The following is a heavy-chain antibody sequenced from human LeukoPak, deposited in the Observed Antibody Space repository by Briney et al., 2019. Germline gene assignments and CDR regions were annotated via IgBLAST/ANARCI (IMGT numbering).Heavy chain of an antibody. V-gene: IGHV4-39*01. J-gene: IGHJ3*02. Sequence: SETLSLTCTVSGGSISSSSYYWGWIRQPPGKGLEWIGSIYYSGSTYYNPSLKSRVTISVDTSKNQFSLKLSSVTAADTAVYYCARHVEMATIKDAFDIWGQGTMVTVSS. CDR2: IYYSGST. CDR1: GGSISSSSYY. D-gene: IGHD5-24*01. CDR3: ARHVEMATIKDAFDI.